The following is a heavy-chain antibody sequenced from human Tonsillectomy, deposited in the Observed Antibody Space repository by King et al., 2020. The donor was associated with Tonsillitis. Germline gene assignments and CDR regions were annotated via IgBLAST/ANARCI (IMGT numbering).Heavy chain of an antibody. J-gene: IGHJ2*01. D-gene: IGHD1-1*01. Sequence: QLQESGPGLVKPSETLSLTCTVSGGSIRSYYWSWIRQPPGKGLEWIGYIFYSGSTNYNPSLKSRVTISVDTSKNQFSLKLSSVTAADTAVYYCARRAKNAGMWYFDLWGRGTLVTVSS. V-gene: IGHV4-59*08. CDR2: IFYSGST. CDR1: GGSIRSYY. CDR3: ARRAKNAGMWYFDL.